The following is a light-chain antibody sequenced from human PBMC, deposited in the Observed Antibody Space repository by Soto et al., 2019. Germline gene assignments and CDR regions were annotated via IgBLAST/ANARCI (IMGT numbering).Light chain of an antibody. V-gene: IGKV1-9*01. CDR3: QQLNSYPRT. J-gene: IGKJ2*01. CDR1: QGIGRY. Sequence: DIQLTQSPSFLSASVGDRVTITCRASQGIGRYLAWYHQKPGMAPNLLIYAASTLQSGVPSRFSGSGSGTEFTLTISSLQPEDFATYYCQQLNSYPRTFGQGTKLEIK. CDR2: AAS.